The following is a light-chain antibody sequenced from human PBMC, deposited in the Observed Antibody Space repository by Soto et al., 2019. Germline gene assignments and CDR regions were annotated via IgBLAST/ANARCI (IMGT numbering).Light chain of an antibody. J-gene: IGKJ3*01. CDR1: QDIRKY. Sequence: DIQMTQSPSSLSASVGDRVTITCQASQDIRKYLNWFQQKPGKAPKLLIYDASNLETGVPSRFSGSGSGTDFTFTISSLQPEDIATYHCQQYDNLPFTFGPGTKVDIK. CDR2: DAS. V-gene: IGKV1-33*01. CDR3: QQYDNLPFT.